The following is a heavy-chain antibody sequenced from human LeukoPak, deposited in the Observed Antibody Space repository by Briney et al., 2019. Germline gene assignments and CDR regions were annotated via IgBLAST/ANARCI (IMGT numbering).Heavy chain of an antibody. Sequence: GSLRLSCAVSGFSVTNNYMSWVRQPPGKGLEWVGSIYYSGSAHYKPSLKSRVSISVDTSKNQFSLKLSSVTAADTAVYYCARIKTSYYYDNHDAFDIWGQGTMVTVSS. J-gene: IGHJ3*02. CDR2: IYYSGSA. CDR1: GFSVTNNY. CDR3: ARIKTSYYYDNHDAFDI. V-gene: IGHV4-39*01. D-gene: IGHD3-22*01.